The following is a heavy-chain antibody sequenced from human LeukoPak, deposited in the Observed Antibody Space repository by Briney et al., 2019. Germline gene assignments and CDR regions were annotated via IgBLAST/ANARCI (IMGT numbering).Heavy chain of an antibody. D-gene: IGHD2-21*02. Sequence: QLGGSLRLSCAASGFTFSSYAMSWVRQAPGKGLEWVSAISGSGGSTYYADSVKGRFTISRDNAKNSLYLQMNSLRAEDTAVYYCARIVYCGGDCLDAFDIWGQGTMVTVSS. CDR1: GFTFSSYA. CDR2: ISGSGGST. CDR3: ARIVYCGGDCLDAFDI. J-gene: IGHJ3*02. V-gene: IGHV3-23*01.